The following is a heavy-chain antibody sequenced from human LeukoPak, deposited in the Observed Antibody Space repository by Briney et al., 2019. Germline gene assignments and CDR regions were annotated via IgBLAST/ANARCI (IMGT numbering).Heavy chain of an antibody. D-gene: IGHD6-6*01. CDR1: GGSISSYY. CDR2: IYYSGST. CDR3: ARLHSSSYYYYYYMDV. J-gene: IGHJ6*03. Sequence: SETLSLTCTVSGGSISSYYWSWIRQPPGKGLEWIGYIYYSGSTNYNPSLKSRVTISVDTSKNQFSLKLSSATAADTAVYYCARLHSSSYYYYYYMDVWGKGTTVTVSS. V-gene: IGHV4-59*01.